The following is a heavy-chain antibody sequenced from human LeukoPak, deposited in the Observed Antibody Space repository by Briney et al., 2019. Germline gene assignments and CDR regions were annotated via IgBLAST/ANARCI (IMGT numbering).Heavy chain of an antibody. CDR3: TRDKDWSYDY. Sequence: PGGSLRLSCTASGFTLGDHGMGWVRQAPEKGLEWVGFIRRKVSGGTTEYAASVRGRFSISRDDSKSIAYLQMNGLKTEDTAVYYCTRDKDWSYDYWGQGTLVTVSS. CDR1: GFTLGDHG. V-gene: IGHV3-49*04. J-gene: IGHJ4*02. D-gene: IGHD3/OR15-3a*01. CDR2: IRRKVSGGTT.